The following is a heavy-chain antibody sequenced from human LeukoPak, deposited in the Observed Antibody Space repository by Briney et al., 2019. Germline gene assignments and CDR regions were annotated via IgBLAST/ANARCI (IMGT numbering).Heavy chain of an antibody. V-gene: IGHV1-24*01. CDR2: FDPEDGET. D-gene: IGHD3-10*01. CDR1: GYTLTELS. Sequence: AASVTVSCKVSGYTLTELSMHWVRQAPGKGLEWMGGFDPEDGETIYAQKFQGRVTMTEDTSTDTAYMELSSLRSEGTAVYYCATSITMVRGVIITNYYYYMDVWGKGTTVTVSS. CDR3: ATSITMVRGVIITNYYYYMDV. J-gene: IGHJ6*03.